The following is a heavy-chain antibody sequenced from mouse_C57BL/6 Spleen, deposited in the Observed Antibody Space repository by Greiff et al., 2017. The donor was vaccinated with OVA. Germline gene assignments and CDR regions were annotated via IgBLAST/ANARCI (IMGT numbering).Heavy chain of an antibody. J-gene: IGHJ3*01. D-gene: IGHD1-1*01. CDR1: GYTFTSYW. CDR3: ARGATTGWFAY. V-gene: IGHV1-69*01. Sequence: QVQLQQSGAELVMPGASVKLSCKASGYTFTSYWMHWVKQRPGQGLEWIGEIDPSDSYTNYNQKFKGKSTLTVDKSSSTAYMQLSSLTSEDSAVYYCARGATTGWFAYWGQGTLVTVSA. CDR2: IDPSDSYT.